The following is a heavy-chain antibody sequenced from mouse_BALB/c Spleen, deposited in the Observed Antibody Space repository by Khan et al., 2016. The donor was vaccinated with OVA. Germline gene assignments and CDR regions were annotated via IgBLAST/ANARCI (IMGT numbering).Heavy chain of an antibody. CDR2: IYPGDGST. CDR1: GYTFTAYD. CDR3: AREGLRGVGMDY. D-gene: IGHD2-4*01. Sequence: QVQLKESGPELVKPGALVKISCKASGYTFTAYDINWVKQRPGQGLEWIGWIYPGDGSTKYNENFKGKATLTGDKSSNTAYMQLSSLTSEKSAVYFCAREGLRGVGMDYWGQGTSVSVSS. V-gene: IGHV1S56*01. J-gene: IGHJ4*01.